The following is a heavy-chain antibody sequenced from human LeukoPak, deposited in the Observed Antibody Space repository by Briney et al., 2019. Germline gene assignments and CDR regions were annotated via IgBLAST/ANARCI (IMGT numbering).Heavy chain of an antibody. D-gene: IGHD2-2*01. J-gene: IGHJ4*02. V-gene: IGHV3-21*04. CDR2: ISSSSSYI. CDR3: ARGTHCSSTSCSVY. Sequence: GGSLRLSCAASGFTFSSYSMNWVRQAPGKGLEWVSSISSSSSYIYYADSVEGRFTISRDNSKNTLDLQMNSLRAEDTAVYYCARGTHCSSTSCSVYWGQGTLVTVSS. CDR1: GFTFSSYS.